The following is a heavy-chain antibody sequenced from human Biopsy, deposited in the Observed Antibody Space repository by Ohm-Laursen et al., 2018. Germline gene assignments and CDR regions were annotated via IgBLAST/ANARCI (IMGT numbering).Heavy chain of an antibody. J-gene: IGHJ4*02. V-gene: IGHV3-21*06. CDR3: ARDGEAKYCKHGVCPSDF. D-gene: IGHD2-8*01. CDR1: GFSFNSYS. CDR2: ITRESASI. Sequence: SLRLSCTAAGFSFNSYSMNWVRQAPGKGLEWVSSITRESASIHYADSMKGRFTISRDNAKNSLYLEMSSLRVEDTAVYYCARDGEAKYCKHGVCPSDFWGQGTLVTVSS.